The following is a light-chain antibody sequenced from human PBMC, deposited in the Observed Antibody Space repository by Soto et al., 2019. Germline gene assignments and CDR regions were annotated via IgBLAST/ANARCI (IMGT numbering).Light chain of an antibody. Sequence: EIVLTQSPATLSLSPGERATLSCRASQSVSSYLAWDQQKPGQAPRLLIYDASNRATGIPAKFSGSRSGTDFTLTISSLESEDFAVYYCQQRSNWLTFGGGTKVEIK. CDR1: QSVSSY. CDR2: DAS. CDR3: QQRSNWLT. V-gene: IGKV3-11*01. J-gene: IGKJ4*01.